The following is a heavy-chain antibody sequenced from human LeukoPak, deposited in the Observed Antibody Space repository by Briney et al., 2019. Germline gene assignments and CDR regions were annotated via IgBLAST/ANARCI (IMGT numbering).Heavy chain of an antibody. V-gene: IGHV3-30*02. CDR1: GFTFSSYG. CDR2: IRYDGSNK. D-gene: IGHD6-13*01. Sequence: SGGSLRLSCAASGFTFSSYGMHWVRQAPGKGLEWVAFIRYDGSNKYYADSVKGRFTISRDNSKNTLYLQMNSLRAEDTAVYYCARDFPTPGIAHYWGQGTLVTVSS. CDR3: ARDFPTPGIAHY. J-gene: IGHJ4*02.